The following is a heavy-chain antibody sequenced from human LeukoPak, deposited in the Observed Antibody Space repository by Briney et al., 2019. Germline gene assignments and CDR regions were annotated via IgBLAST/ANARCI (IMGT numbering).Heavy chain of an antibody. J-gene: IGHJ6*03. D-gene: IGHD1-1*01. V-gene: IGHV3-23*01. CDR2: ISGSGGST. CDR1: GFTFSTYA. Sequence: SGGSLRLSCAASGFTFSTYAMSWVRQAPGKGLEWVSSISGSGGSTYYADSVKGRFTISRDNSKNTLYLQMNSLRAEDTAAYYCAKTTWADYYMDVWGKGTTVTVSS. CDR3: AKTTWADYYMDV.